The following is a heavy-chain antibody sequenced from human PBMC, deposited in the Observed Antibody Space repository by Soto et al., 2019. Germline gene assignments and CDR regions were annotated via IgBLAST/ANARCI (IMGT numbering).Heavy chain of an antibody. CDR2: ISYDGSNK. CDR3: ARDEEDPTTVVTPPDY. V-gene: IGHV3-30-3*01. J-gene: IGHJ4*02. Sequence: QVQLVESGGGVVQPGRSLRLSCAASGFTFSSYAMHWVRQAPGKGLEWVAVISYDGSNKYYADSVKGRFTISRDNSKNTLYLQMNSLSAEDTAVYYCARDEEDPTTVVTPPDYWGQGTLVTVSS. D-gene: IGHD4-17*01. CDR1: GFTFSSYA.